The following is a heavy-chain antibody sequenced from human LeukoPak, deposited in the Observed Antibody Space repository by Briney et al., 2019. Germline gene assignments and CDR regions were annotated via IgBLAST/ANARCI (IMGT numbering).Heavy chain of an antibody. CDR1: ALTVSNNC. V-gene: IGHV3-53*01. CDR3: ARGRAALRDIRFLDLYYFDY. D-gene: IGHD3-3*01. J-gene: IGHJ4*02. Sequence: GGSLRLSCAASALTVSNNCMSWVRQAPGKGLEWVSVIYSDGGTYYTDSVKGRFTISRDNSKNTLYPQMDSLRAEDTAVYYCARGRAALRDIRFLDLYYFDYWGQGTLVTVSS. CDR2: IYSDGGT.